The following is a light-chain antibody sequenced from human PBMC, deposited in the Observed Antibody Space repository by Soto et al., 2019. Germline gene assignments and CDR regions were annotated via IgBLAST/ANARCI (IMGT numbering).Light chain of an antibody. Sequence: DIQMTLSSSSLSAPVGDRVTITCRASQSISSYLNWYQQKPGKAPKLLIYAASSLQSGVQSRFSGSGSGTDFTLTIRSLQPEDFAAYYCKQSYSTPFTFGGGTKVDIK. J-gene: IGKJ4*01. CDR2: AAS. CDR3: KQSYSTPFT. V-gene: IGKV1-39*01. CDR1: QSISSY.